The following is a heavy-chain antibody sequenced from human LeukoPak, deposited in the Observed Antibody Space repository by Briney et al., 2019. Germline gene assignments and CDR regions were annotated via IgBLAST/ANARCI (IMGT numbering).Heavy chain of an antibody. J-gene: IGHJ5*02. CDR1: GFTLSSYA. CDR2: ISGSGGST. V-gene: IGHV3-23*01. D-gene: IGHD3-10*01. Sequence: GGSLRLSCAASGFTLSSYAMSWVRQAPGKGLEWVSAISGSGGSTYYADSVKGRFTISRDNSKNTLYLQMNSLRAEDTAVYYCAKTYGSGSYYDNWFDPWGQGTLVTVSS. CDR3: AKTYGSGSYYDNWFDP.